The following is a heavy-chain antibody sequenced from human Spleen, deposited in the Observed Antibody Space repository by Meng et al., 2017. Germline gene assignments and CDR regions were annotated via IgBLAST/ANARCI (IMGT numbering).Heavy chain of an antibody. CDR3: RLPLLGDYYYYGMDV. Sequence: ASVKVSCKASGYTFTSYDINWVRQATGQGREWMGWMNPNSGNTGYAQKFQGRVTMTRNTSISTAYMELSSLRSEDTAVYYCRLPLLGDYYYYGMDVWGQGPTVTVSS. D-gene: IGHD4-17*01. J-gene: IGHJ6*02. CDR1: GYTFTSYD. V-gene: IGHV1-8*01. CDR2: MNPNSGNT.